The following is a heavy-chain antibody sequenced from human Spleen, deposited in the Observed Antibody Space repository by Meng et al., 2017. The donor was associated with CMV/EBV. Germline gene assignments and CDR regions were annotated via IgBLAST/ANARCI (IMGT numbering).Heavy chain of an antibody. CDR1: GFTFSTYA. CDR2: IKQDGSEK. J-gene: IGHJ5*02. CDR3: ARGPGYCSSTSCYLRVWFDP. Sequence: GESLKISCAASGFTFSTYAMHWVRQAPGKGLEWVANIKQDGSEKYYVDSVKGRFTISRDNAKNSLYLQMNSLRAEDTAVYYCARGPGYCSSTSCYLRVWFDPWGQGTLVTVSS. V-gene: IGHV3-7*01. D-gene: IGHD2-2*01.